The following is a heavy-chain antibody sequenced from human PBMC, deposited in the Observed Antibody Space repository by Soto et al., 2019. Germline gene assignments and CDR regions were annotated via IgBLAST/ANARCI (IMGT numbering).Heavy chain of an antibody. D-gene: IGHD2-15*01. Sequence: QVQVVQSGAEVKRPGSSVNVSCKASGGYFNNRQTLNRYPISWVRQAPGQGLEWMGGIIPLFGTTNYAQRFQGRVTMNADKSTSTNYLELNNVTSDDTAVYDCAKSWWGEIYYYYYAMDVWGQGTTVTVSS. V-gene: IGHV1-69*06. CDR3: AKSWWGEIYYYYYAMDV. CDR2: IIPLFGTT. CDR1: GGYFNNRQTLNRYP. J-gene: IGHJ6*02.